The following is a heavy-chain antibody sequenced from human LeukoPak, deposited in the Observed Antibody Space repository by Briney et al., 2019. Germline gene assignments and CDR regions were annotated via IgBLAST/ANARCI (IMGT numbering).Heavy chain of an antibody. Sequence: VASVKVSCKASGYTFTGYYMHWVRQARGQGLEWMGWINPNSGGTNYAQKFQGRVTMTRDTSISTAYMELSRLRSDDTAVYYCARGVTTVTSRFDYWGQGTLVTVSS. CDR3: ARGVTTVTSRFDY. CDR2: INPNSGGT. CDR1: GYTFTGYY. J-gene: IGHJ4*02. V-gene: IGHV1-2*02. D-gene: IGHD4-17*01.